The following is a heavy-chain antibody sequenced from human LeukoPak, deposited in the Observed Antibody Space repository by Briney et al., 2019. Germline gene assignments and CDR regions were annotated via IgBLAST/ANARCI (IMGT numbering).Heavy chain of an antibody. Sequence: SETLSLTCTVSGGSISSYYWSWIRQPPGKGLEWIGYIYYSGSTNYNPSLKSRVTISVDTSKNQFSLKLSSVTAADTAVHYCARLESSGWFFDYWGQGTLVTVSS. CDR2: IYYSGST. CDR3: ARLESSGWFFDY. J-gene: IGHJ4*02. D-gene: IGHD6-19*01. CDR1: GGSISSYY. V-gene: IGHV4-59*08.